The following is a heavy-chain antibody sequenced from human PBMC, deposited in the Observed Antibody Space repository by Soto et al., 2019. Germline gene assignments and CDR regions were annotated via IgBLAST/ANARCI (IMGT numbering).Heavy chain of an antibody. CDR2: IYYTGST. CDR1: GGSISSGGYY. Sequence: QVQLQESGPGLVKPSQTLSLTCTVSGGSISSGGYYWSWIRQHPGKGLEWIGYIYYTGSTYYNPSLKSRVTFAVHTSKNQFSLKLSSVTAADTAVYYCAGGFSGAMLYFDLWGRGTLVTVSS. D-gene: IGHD2-15*01. V-gene: IGHV4-31*03. CDR3: AGGFSGAMLYFDL. J-gene: IGHJ2*01.